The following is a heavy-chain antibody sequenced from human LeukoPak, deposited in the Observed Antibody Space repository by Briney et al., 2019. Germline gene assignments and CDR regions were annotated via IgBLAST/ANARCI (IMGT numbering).Heavy chain of an antibody. J-gene: IGHJ3*02. CDR1: GGTFSSYA. CDR2: IIPIFGTA. V-gene: IGHV1-69*05. Sequence: SVKVSCKASGGTFSSYAISWVRQAPGQGLEWMGRIIPIFGTANYAQKFQGRVTITTDGSTSTAYMELSSLRSEDTAVYYCASGGDITRYAFDIWGQGTMVTVSS. D-gene: IGHD3-9*01. CDR3: ASGGDITRYAFDI.